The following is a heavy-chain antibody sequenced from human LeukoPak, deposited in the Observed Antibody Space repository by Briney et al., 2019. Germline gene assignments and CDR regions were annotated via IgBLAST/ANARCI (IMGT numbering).Heavy chain of an antibody. V-gene: IGHV1-8*01. CDR1: GYTFTSYD. CDR3: ARAGYDYPFYYYAMDV. CDR2: MNPNSGNA. D-gene: IGHD4-11*01. Sequence: GASVKVSCKASGYTFTSYDINWVRQATGQGLEWMGWMNPNSGNAGYAQKFQGRVTMTRNTSISTAYMELSSLRSEDTAVYYCARAGYDYPFYYYAMDVWGQGTTVTVSS. J-gene: IGHJ6*02.